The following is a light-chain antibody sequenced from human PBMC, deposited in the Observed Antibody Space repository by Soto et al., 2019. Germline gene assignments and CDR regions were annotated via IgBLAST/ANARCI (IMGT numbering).Light chain of an antibody. Sequence: DMQMTQSPSTLSASVGDRVTITRRASQSVDNWLAWYQQKPGKAPKLLIYAASTLQSGVPSRFSGSGSGTDFTLTISCLQSEDFATYYCQQYYSFPLTFGGGTKVDTK. J-gene: IGKJ4*01. V-gene: IGKV1-5*01. CDR2: AAS. CDR3: QQYYSFPLT. CDR1: QSVDNW.